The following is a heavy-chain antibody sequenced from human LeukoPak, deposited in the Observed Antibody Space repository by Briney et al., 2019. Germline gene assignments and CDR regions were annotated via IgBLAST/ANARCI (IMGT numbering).Heavy chain of an antibody. J-gene: IGHJ4*02. CDR3: ARDWKGSGSYYY. Sequence: SETLSLTCTVSGGSISSGGYYWSWIRQPPGKGLEWIGYIYHSGSTYYNPSLKSRVTISVDTSKNQFSLKLSSVTAADTAVYYCARDWKGSGSYYYWGQGTLVTVSS. D-gene: IGHD3-10*01. V-gene: IGHV4-61*08. CDR1: GGSISSGGYY. CDR2: IYHSGST.